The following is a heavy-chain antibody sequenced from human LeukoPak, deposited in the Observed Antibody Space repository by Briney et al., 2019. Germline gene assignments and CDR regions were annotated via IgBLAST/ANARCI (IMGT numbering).Heavy chain of an antibody. D-gene: IGHD6-13*01. CDR1: GGSISNYY. Sequence: SETLSLTCTVSGGSISNYYWTWIRQPPGKGLEWIGEINHSGSTNYNPPLKSRVTISVDTSKNQFSLRLTSVTAADTAVYYCARDRLGSFYYFDYWGQGTLVTVSS. V-gene: IGHV4-34*01. CDR3: ARDRLGSFYYFDY. J-gene: IGHJ4*02. CDR2: INHSGST.